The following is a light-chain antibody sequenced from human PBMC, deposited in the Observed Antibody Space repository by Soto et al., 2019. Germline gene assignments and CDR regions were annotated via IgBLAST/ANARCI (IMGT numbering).Light chain of an antibody. J-gene: IGLJ2*01. CDR3: YSFAGFNTQ. V-gene: IGLV2-23*02. Sequence: QSALTQPASVSGSPGQSIAISCTGNSSGIGTFNLVSWYQQHPGRAPKLIIYEVNKRPSGISSRFSASKSGNTASLTISGLQADDEADYYCYSFAGFNTQFGGGTKLPVL. CDR2: EVN. CDR1: SSGIGTFNL.